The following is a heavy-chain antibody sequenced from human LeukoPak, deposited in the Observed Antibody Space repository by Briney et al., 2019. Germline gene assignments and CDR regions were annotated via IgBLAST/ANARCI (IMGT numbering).Heavy chain of an antibody. Sequence: PSETLSLTCTVPGGSISSYYWSWIRQPPGKGLEWIGYIYYSGSTNYNPSLKSRVTISVDTSKNQFSLKLSSVTAADTAVYYCARDQAVGYYDFWSGSRTAGGMDVWGQGTTVTVSS. CDR2: IYYSGST. CDR3: ARDQAVGYYDFWSGSRTAGGMDV. D-gene: IGHD3-3*01. CDR1: GGSISSYY. J-gene: IGHJ6*02. V-gene: IGHV4-59*01.